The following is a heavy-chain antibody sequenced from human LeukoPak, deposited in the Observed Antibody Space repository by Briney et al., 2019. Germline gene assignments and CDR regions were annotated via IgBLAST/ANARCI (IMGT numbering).Heavy chain of an antibody. CDR2: IYYSGST. CDR3: WRASGAFYYYYMDV. D-gene: IGHD3-10*01. Sequence: PSETLSLTCAVHGGSFSGYYWSWIRQPPGKGLEWIGSIYYSGSTYYNPSLKSRVTISVDTSKNQFSLKLSSVTAADTAVYYCWRASGAFYYYYMDVWGKGTTVTISS. CDR1: GGSFSGYY. V-gene: IGHV4-34*01. J-gene: IGHJ6*03.